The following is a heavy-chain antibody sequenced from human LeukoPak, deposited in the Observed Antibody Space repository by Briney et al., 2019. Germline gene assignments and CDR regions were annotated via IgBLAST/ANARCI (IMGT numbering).Heavy chain of an antibody. D-gene: IGHD2-15*01. CDR3: AERVEYCSGGSCYSRWYFDL. Sequence: GGSLRLSCAASGFTFSSYAMSWVRQAPGKGLEWVSAISGSGGSTYYADSVKGRFTISRDNSKNTLYLQMNSLRAEDTAVYYCAERVEYCSGGSCYSRWYFDLWGRGTLVTVSS. CDR1: GFTFSSYA. CDR2: ISGSGGST. J-gene: IGHJ2*01. V-gene: IGHV3-23*01.